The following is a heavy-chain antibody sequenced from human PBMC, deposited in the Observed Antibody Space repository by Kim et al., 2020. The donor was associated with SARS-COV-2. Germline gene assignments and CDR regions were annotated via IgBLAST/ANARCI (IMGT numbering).Heavy chain of an antibody. CDR1: GYTFTGYY. D-gene: IGHD3-9*01. CDR3: ARDGPGILTGYGPDYYYYYMDV. Sequence: ASVKVSCKASGYTFTGYYMHWVRQAPGQGLEWMGRINPNSGGTNYAQKFQGRVTMTRDTSISTAYMELSRLRSDDTAVYYCARDGPGILTGYGPDYYYYYMDVWGKGTTVTVSS. V-gene: IGHV1-2*06. J-gene: IGHJ6*03. CDR2: INPNSGGT.